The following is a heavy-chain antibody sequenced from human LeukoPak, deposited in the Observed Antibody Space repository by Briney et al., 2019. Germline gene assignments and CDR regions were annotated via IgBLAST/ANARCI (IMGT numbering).Heavy chain of an antibody. D-gene: IGHD2-2*01. V-gene: IGHV3-11*04. CDR1: GFTFSDYY. Sequence: PGGSLRLSCAASGFTFSDYYMSWIRQAPGKGLDWVSYISSSGSTIYYADSVKGRFTISRDNAKNSLYLQMNSLRAEDTAVYYCARARSVVPAALPDYYYYYMEVWGKGTTVTVSS. CDR3: ARARSVVPAALPDYYYYYMEV. J-gene: IGHJ6*03. CDR2: ISSSGSTI.